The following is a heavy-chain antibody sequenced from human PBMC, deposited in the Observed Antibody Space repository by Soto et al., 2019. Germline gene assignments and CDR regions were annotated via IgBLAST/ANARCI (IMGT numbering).Heavy chain of an antibody. CDR1: GYTFTSYG. J-gene: IGHJ4*02. Sequence: QVQLVQSGAEVKKPGASVKVSCKASGYTFTSYGISWVRQAPGQGLEWMGWISAYNGNTNYAQQRQGRVTMTTDTSTSTADMELRSLRSDDTAVYYCARERWSYALDYWGQGTLVTVSS. D-gene: IGHD1-26*01. CDR2: ISAYNGNT. V-gene: IGHV1-18*01. CDR3: ARERWSYALDY.